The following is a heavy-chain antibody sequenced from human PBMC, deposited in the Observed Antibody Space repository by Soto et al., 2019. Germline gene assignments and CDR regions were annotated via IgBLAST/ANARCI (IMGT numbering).Heavy chain of an antibody. CDR1: GFTLDDYA. D-gene: IGHD6-13*01. J-gene: IGHJ4*02. CDR2: ISWNSGSI. CDR3: AKTLRGRAAAGTIPWYFDY. Sequence: SLRLSCAGSGFTLDDYAMHWVRQAPGKGLEWGSGISWNSGSIGYADSVKGRFTISRDNAKNSLYLQMNSLRAEDTALYYCAKTLRGRAAAGTIPWYFDYSGQATLVTVSS. V-gene: IGHV3-9*01.